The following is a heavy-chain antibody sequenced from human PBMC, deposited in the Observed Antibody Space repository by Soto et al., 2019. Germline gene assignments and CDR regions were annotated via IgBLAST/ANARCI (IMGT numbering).Heavy chain of an antibody. CDR2: IFFSGDT. V-gene: IGHV4-31*03. Sequence: SETLSLTCTVSGGSVLSGAHYWTWIRQRPGKGLEWIGKIFFSGDTHYNPALKSRLFFSIDTANNQFSLKLTSVTPADTAIYYCARDTSGGMLDLRGPGTPVT. D-gene: IGHD3-16*01. J-gene: IGHJ4*02. CDR3: ARDTSGGMLDL. CDR1: GGSVLSGAHY.